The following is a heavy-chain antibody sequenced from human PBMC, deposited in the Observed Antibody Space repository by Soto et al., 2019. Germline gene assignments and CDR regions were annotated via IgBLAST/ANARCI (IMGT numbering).Heavy chain of an antibody. CDR2: IWYDGSNK. V-gene: IGHV3-33*01. D-gene: IGHD6-19*01. CDR1: GFTFSSYG. Sequence: GGSLRLSCAASGFTFSSYGIHWVRQAPGKGLEWVAVIWYDGSNKYYADSVKGRFTISRDNSKNTLYLQMNSLRAEDTAVYYCARDSHHSSGWYDPHNWFDPWGQGTLVTVSS. J-gene: IGHJ5*02. CDR3: ARDSHHSSGWYDPHNWFDP.